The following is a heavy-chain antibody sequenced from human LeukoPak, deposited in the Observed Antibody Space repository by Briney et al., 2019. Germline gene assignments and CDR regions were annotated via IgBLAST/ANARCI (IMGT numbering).Heavy chain of an antibody. CDR2: INHSGST. D-gene: IGHD3-22*01. CDR3: AGVVRRYYDSSGYADY. Sequence: PSETLSLTCAVYGGSFSGYYWSWIRQPPGKGLEWIGEINHSGSTNYNPSLKSRVTISVDTSKNRFSLKLSSVTAADTAVYYCAGVVRRYYDSSGYADYWGQGTLVTVSS. J-gene: IGHJ4*02. CDR1: GGSFSGYY. V-gene: IGHV4-34*01.